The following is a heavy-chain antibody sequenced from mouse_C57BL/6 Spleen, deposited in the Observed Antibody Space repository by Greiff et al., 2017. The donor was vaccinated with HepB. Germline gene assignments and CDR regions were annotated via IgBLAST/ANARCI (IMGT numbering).Heavy chain of an antibody. J-gene: IGHJ1*03. D-gene: IGHD1-1*01. CDR1: GYTFTSYW. CDR2: IHPNSGST. Sequence: QVQLQQSGAELVKPGASVKLSCKASGYTFTSYWMHWVKQRPGQGLEWIGMIHPNSGSTNYNEKFKSKATLTVDKSSSTAYMQLSILTSEDSAVYYCATDYGSSYDVWGTGTTVTVSS. CDR3: ATDYGSSYDV. V-gene: IGHV1-64*01.